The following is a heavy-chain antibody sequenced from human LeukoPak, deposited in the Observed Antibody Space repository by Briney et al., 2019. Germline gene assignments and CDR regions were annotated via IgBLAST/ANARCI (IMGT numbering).Heavy chain of an antibody. Sequence: GGSPRLSCAASGFTFSSYWMSWVRQAPGKGLEWVANIKQDGSEKYYVDSVKGRFTISRDNAKNSLYLQMNSLRAEDTAVYYCARGHLWWELLLDYWGQGTLVTVSS. CDR3: ARGHLWWELLLDY. D-gene: IGHD1-26*01. CDR1: GFTFSSYW. CDR2: IKQDGSEK. V-gene: IGHV3-7*01. J-gene: IGHJ4*02.